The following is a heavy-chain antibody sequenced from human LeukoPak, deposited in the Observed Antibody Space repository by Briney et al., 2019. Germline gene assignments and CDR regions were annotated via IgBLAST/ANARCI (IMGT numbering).Heavy chain of an antibody. J-gene: IGHJ6*03. CDR1: GYSFTRYW. CDR3: ARHYYDFWSGYSPDYYYYYMDV. CDR2: IYPGDSDT. V-gene: IGHV5-51*01. D-gene: IGHD3-3*01. Sequence: GESLKISCKGSGYSFTRYWIGWVRQMPGKGLEWMGIIYPGDSDTRYSPSYQGQVTISADKSISTAYLQWSSLKASDTAMYYCARHYYDFWSGYSPDYYYYYMDVWGKGTTVTVSS.